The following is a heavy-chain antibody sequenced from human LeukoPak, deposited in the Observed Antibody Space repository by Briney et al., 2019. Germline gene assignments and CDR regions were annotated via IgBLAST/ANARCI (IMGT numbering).Heavy chain of an antibody. Sequence: PGGSLRLSCAASGFTFSSYSMNWVRQAPGKGLEWVSSISSSSSYIYYADSVKGRFTISRDNAKNSLYLQMNSLRAEDTAVYYCARVKSSGWYAPLGYWGQGTLVTVSS. D-gene: IGHD6-19*01. V-gene: IGHV3-21*01. CDR3: ARVKSSGWYAPLGY. CDR1: GFTFSSYS. J-gene: IGHJ4*02. CDR2: ISSSSSYI.